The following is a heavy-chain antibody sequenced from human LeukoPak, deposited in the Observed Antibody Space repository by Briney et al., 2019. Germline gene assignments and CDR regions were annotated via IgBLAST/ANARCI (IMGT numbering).Heavy chain of an antibody. Sequence: GGSLRLSCAASGFTFSHFGMHWVRQAPGKGLEWVAYIRPDGRSAFYADSVEGRFTISRDNSKNTLFLQMNSLRREDMAIYYCASSILDHWGQGALVTVSS. CDR1: GFTFSHFG. CDR2: IRPDGRSA. D-gene: IGHD6-6*01. V-gene: IGHV3-30*02. J-gene: IGHJ5*02. CDR3: ASSILDH.